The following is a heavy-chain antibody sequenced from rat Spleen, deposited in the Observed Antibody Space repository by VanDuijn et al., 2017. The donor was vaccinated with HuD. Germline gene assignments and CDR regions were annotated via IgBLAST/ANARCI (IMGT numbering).Heavy chain of an antibody. V-gene: IGHV2S63*01. Sequence: EVQLKESGPGLVQPSQTLSLTCTVSGLSLTDYSVHWVRQPPGKGLEWMGVMWSGGSTAYISALKSRLSISRDTSKSQVFLKMNSLQTEDSAFYFCARRGAHGYDSWGQGVMVTVSS. J-gene: IGHJ2*01. CDR2: MWSGGST. D-gene: IGHD1-6*01. CDR3: ARRGAHGYDS. CDR1: GLSLTDYS.